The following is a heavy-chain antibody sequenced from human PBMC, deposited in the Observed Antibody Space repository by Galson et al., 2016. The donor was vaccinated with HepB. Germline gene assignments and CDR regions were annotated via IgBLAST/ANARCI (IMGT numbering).Heavy chain of an antibody. CDR2: ISYDGADE. D-gene: IGHD5-12*01. V-gene: IGHV3-30*03. CDR3: TRDGLREGFDY. Sequence: SLRLSCAAPGFSFSAYVMHWVRQAPGKGLEWVAVISYDGADEYYAESVKGRFTISRDNSKNTLYLQTNTLRAEDTAVYYCTRDGLREGFDYWGQGTLVTVSS. CDR1: GFSFSAYV. J-gene: IGHJ4*02.